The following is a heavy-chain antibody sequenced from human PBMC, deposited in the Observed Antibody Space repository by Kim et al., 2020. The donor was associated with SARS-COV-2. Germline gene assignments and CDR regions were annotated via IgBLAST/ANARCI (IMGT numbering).Heavy chain of an antibody. J-gene: IGHJ4*02. CDR2: SGSTI. D-gene: IGHD3-10*01. Sequence: SGSTIYYADAVKGRFTISRDNAKNSLYLQMNSLRAEDTAVYYCARGTGDYWGQGTLVTVSS. V-gene: IGHV3-48*03. CDR3: ARGTGDY.